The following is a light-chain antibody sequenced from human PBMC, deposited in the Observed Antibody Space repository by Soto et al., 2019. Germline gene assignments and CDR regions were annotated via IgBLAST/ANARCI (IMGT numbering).Light chain of an antibody. CDR2: AAS. CDR1: ESFRGYY. Sequence: DIVLTQSPGTLSLSPGERATLSCRASESFRGYYLAWYQQKPGQAPRLLIYAASSRATGIPDRLSGGGSGTDFTLTISRLEPEDFAVYYCQQCGSSPWTFGQGTKVDIK. V-gene: IGKV3-20*01. J-gene: IGKJ1*01. CDR3: QQCGSSPWT.